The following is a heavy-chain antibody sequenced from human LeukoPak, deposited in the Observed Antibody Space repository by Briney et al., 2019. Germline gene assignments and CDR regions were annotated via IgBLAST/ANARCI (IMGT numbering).Heavy chain of an antibody. V-gene: IGHV1-18*01. CDR3: ARDQAITFGGVIVNPYYFDY. J-gene: IGHJ4*02. D-gene: IGHD3-16*02. CDR1: GYTFTSYG. CDR2: ISAYNGNT. Sequence: ASVKVSCKASGYTFTSYGISWVGQAPGQGLEWMGWISAYNGNTNYAQKLQGRVTMTTDTSTSTDYMELRSLRSDDTAVYYCARDQAITFGGVIVNPYYFDYWGQGTLVTVSS.